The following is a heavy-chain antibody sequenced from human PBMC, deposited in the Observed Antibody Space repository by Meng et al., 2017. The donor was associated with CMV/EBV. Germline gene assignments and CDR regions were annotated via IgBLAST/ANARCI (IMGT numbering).Heavy chain of an antibody. Sequence: GESLKIPCAACGFTFSSYSMNGVRQAPGKGLEWVLSISSSSSYIYYADSVKGRFTISRDNAKNSLYLQMNSLRAEDTAVYYCASLLGIYYGMDVWGQGTTVTVSS. CDR1: GFTFSSYS. J-gene: IGHJ6*02. D-gene: IGHD6-13*01. V-gene: IGHV3-21*01. CDR2: ISSSSSYI. CDR3: ASLLGIYYGMDV.